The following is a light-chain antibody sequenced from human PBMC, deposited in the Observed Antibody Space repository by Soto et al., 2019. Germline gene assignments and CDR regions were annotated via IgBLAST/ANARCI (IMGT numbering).Light chain of an antibody. J-gene: IGKJ1*01. CDR2: AIS. Sequence: IVLTQSPGTLSASPGGRATLSCRSSETVYDRQLAWYQQRAGQAPRLLIYAISTRAAGIPDRFSGSGSGTDFTLTISRVEPADSAMYYCQQVGSSWWTFAQGTKVE. V-gene: IGKV3-20*01. CDR1: ETVYDRQ. CDR3: QQVGSSWWT.